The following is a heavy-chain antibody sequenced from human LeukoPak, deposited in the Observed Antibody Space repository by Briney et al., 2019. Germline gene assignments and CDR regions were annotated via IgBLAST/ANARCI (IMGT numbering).Heavy chain of an antibody. Sequence: GGSLRLSCAASEFTFSSYGMNWVRQAPGKGLEWVSAISGSGGSTYYADSVKGRFTISRDNSKNTLYLQMNSLRAEDTAVYYCAKAEVRGVIITDFDYWGQGTLVTVSS. CDR2: ISGSGGST. J-gene: IGHJ4*02. D-gene: IGHD3-10*01. CDR1: EFTFSSYG. V-gene: IGHV3-23*01. CDR3: AKAEVRGVIITDFDY.